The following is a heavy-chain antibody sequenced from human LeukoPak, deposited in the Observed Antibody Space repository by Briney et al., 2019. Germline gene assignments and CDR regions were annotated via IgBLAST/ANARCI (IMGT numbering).Heavy chain of an antibody. J-gene: IGHJ5*02. CDR3: ARWGRVVTMVRGVHNWFDP. Sequence: PSVKVSCKASGYTFTGYYMHWVRQAPGQGLEWMGWINPNSGGTNYAQKFQGRVTMTRDTSISTAYMELSRLRSDDTAVYYCARWGRVVTMVRGVHNWFDPWGQGTLVTVSS. V-gene: IGHV1-2*02. CDR2: INPNSGGT. D-gene: IGHD3-10*01. CDR1: GYTFTGYY.